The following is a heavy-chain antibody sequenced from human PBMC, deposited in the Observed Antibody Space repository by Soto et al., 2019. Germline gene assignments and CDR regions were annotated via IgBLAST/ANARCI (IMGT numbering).Heavy chain of an antibody. Sequence: SATLYLTCTVSGGSIISYYWSWIRQPPGKGLEWIGYIYYSGSTNYNPSLKSRVTISVDTSKDQFSLKLSSVTAADTAVYYCARDLARYCSSTSCNGGDWFDPWGQGTLVTSPQ. CDR3: ARDLARYCSSTSCNGGDWFDP. V-gene: IGHV4-59*01. D-gene: IGHD2-2*01. CDR2: IYYSGST. J-gene: IGHJ5*02. CDR1: GGSIISYY.